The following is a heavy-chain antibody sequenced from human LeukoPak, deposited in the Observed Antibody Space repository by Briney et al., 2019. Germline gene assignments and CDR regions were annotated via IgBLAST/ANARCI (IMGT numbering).Heavy chain of an antibody. J-gene: IGHJ6*03. V-gene: IGHV4-4*07. CDR2: IYTSGSS. CDR1: GGSINSYY. CDR3: ARAAYGDYRYYYFYMDV. Sequence: SETLSLTCTVSGGSINSYYWSWIRQPAGKGLEWIGRIYTSGSSNYNPSLKSRVTMSVDTSKNQFSLRLTSVTAADTAVYYCARAAYGDYRYYYFYMDVWGKGTTVTVSS. D-gene: IGHD4-17*01.